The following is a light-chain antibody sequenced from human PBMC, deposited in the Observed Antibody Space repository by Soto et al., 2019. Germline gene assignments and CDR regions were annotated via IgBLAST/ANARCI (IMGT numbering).Light chain of an antibody. CDR2: FNSDGSH. Sequence: QLVLTQSPSASASVGASVKLTCTLSSGPSSYAIAWHQQQPEKAPRYLMKFNSDGSHNKGDGIPDRFSGSSSGADHYLTIPSLPSEDEADYYCQTWGTGSHVVFGGGTKLTVL. V-gene: IGLV4-69*01. J-gene: IGLJ2*01. CDR3: QTWGTGSHVV. CDR1: SGPSSYA.